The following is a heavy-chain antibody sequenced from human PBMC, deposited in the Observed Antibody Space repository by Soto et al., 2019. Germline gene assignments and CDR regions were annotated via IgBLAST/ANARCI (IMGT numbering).Heavy chain of an antibody. CDR3: AKYDCSSTSCYDSSLQY. Sequence: GGSLRLPCAASGFTFSSYAMSWVRQAPGKGLEWVSVTRGNASEEYYADSVRGRFTVSRDNPKNTIYLQMNSLRAEDTAVYYCAKYDCSSTSCYDSSLQYWGQGTLVTVSS. D-gene: IGHD2-2*01. J-gene: IGHJ4*02. CDR1: GFTFSSYA. V-gene: IGHV3-23*01. CDR2: TRGNASEE.